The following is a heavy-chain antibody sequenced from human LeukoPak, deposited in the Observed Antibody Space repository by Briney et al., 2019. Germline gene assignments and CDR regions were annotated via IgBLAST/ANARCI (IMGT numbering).Heavy chain of an antibody. D-gene: IGHD3-10*01. CDR3: ASPMVRGVIITGGFDY. CDR1: GGSISSSGYY. CDR2: IYYSGST. V-gene: IGHV4-39*01. Sequence: SETLSLTCTVSGGSISSSGYYWGWIRQPPGKGLEWIGSIYYSGSTYYNPSLKSRVTISVDTSKNQFSLKLSSVTAADTAVYYCASPMVRGVIITGGFDYWGQGTLVTVSS. J-gene: IGHJ4*02.